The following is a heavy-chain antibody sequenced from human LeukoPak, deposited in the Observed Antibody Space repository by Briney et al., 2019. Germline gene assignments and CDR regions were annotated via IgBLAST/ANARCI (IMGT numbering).Heavy chain of an antibody. Sequence: SETLSLTCTVSGGSISSGSYYWSWIRQPAGKGLEWIGHIYTSGNGNYNPSLKSRVTISIDTSKNQFSLKLSSVTAADTAVYYCARQGMWLLSGGSVDVWGKGTTVTVSS. V-gene: IGHV4-61*09. CDR3: ARQGMWLLSGGSVDV. J-gene: IGHJ6*04. CDR2: IYTSGNG. CDR1: GGSISSGSYY. D-gene: IGHD3-3*01.